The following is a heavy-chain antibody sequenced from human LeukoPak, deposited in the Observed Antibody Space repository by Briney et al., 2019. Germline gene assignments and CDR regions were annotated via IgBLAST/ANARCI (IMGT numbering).Heavy chain of an antibody. V-gene: IGHV1-69*13. CDR3: ARIRDGYNSYFFYGMDV. J-gene: IGHJ6*02. CDR1: GGTFSSYA. CDR2: IIALFGTA. D-gene: IGHD5-24*01. Sequence: SVKVSCRASGGTFSSYAISWVRQAPGQGLEWMGGIIALFGTANYAQKFQGRLTITADESTSTAYMELSSLRSEDTAVYYCARIRDGYNSYFFYGMDVWGQGTTVTVSS.